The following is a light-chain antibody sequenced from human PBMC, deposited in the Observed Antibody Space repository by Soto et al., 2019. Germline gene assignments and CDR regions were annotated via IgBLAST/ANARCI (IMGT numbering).Light chain of an antibody. CDR2: GAS. CDR3: QQYGSSPYT. V-gene: IGKV3-20*01. Sequence: EILLTQSPGTLSLSPGERATLSRRASQSVRNSYLAWYQQKPGQAPRLLIYGASGRATGIPDRFSGSGSGTDFTXXISRLEPEDFAVYYCQQYGSSPYTFGQGTKLEI. CDR1: QSVRNSY. J-gene: IGKJ2*01.